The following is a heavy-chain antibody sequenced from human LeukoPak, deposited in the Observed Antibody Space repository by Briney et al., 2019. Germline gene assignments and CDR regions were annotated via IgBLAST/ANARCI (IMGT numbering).Heavy chain of an antibody. CDR2: ISSSSSYI. CDR1: GFTFSSYS. D-gene: IGHD3-10*01. J-gene: IGHJ4*02. Sequence: GGSLRLSCAASGFTFSSYSMNWVRQAPGKGLEWVSSISSSSSYIYYADSVKGRFTISRDNAKNSLYLQMNSLRAEDTAVYCCARDRATMVRGALDYWGQGTLVTVSS. V-gene: IGHV3-21*01. CDR3: ARDRATMVRGALDY.